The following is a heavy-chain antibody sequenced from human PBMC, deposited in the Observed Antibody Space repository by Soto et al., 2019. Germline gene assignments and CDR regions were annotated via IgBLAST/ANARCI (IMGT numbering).Heavy chain of an antibody. CDR1: GGTFSSYA. D-gene: IGHD2-2*03. V-gene: IGHV1-69*13. CDR2: IIPIFGTA. CDR3: ARKGGYCSSTSCLAGDAFDI. Sequence: RASVKVSCKASGGTFSSYAISWVRQAPGQGLEWMGGIIPIFGTANYAQKFQGRVTITADESTSTAYMELSSLRSEDTAVYYCARKGGYCSSTSCLAGDAFDIWGQGTMVTVS. J-gene: IGHJ3*02.